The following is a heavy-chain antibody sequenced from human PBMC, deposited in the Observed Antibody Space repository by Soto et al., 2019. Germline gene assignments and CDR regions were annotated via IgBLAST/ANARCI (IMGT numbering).Heavy chain of an antibody. Sequence: VSLRLSCAASGFTFSSYAMSGVRQAPGKGLEWVSAISGSGGSTYYADSVKGRFTISRDNSKNTLYLQMNSLRAEDTAVYYCAKDLYRTAMGAFDYWGQGTLVTVSS. CDR1: GFTFSSYA. V-gene: IGHV3-23*01. J-gene: IGHJ4*02. D-gene: IGHD5-18*01. CDR2: ISGSGGST. CDR3: AKDLYRTAMGAFDY.